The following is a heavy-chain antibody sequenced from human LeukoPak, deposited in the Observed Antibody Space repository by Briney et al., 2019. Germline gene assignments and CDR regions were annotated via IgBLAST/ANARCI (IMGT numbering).Heavy chain of an antibody. V-gene: IGHV3-23*01. Sequence: GGSLRLSCAASGFTFSSYAMSWVRQAPGKGLAWVSAISGSGGSTYYADSVKGRFTISRDNSKNTLYLQMNSLRAEDTAVYYCAKAVTMIVVVAIDYWGQGTLVTVSS. CDR3: AKAVTMIVVVAIDY. J-gene: IGHJ4*02. D-gene: IGHD3-22*01. CDR1: GFTFSSYA. CDR2: ISGSGGST.